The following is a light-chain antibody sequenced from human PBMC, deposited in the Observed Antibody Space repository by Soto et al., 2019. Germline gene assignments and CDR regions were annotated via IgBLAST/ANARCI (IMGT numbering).Light chain of an antibody. CDR3: SSYTTSSTLV. V-gene: IGLV2-14*03. CDR1: SSDVGGYHF. CDR2: DVT. J-gene: IGLJ1*01. Sequence: QSAVTQPASVSGSPGQSITISCTGTSSDVGGYHFVSWYQHHPGKAPKLMIYDVTNRPSGVSNRFSGSKSGNTASLTISNLQAEDESDYYCSSYTTSSTLVFGTGTKVTVL.